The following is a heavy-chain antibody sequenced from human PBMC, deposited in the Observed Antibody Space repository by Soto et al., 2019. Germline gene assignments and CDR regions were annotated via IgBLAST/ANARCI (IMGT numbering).Heavy chain of an antibody. V-gene: IGHV3-9*01. CDR1: GFSFDDSA. Sequence: SLRLSCAASGFSFDDSAMHWVRKAPGKGLEWVSGISWNSGSIGYADSVKGRFTISRDNAKNSLYLQMNSLRAEDTALYYCAKGMGSGSYYYYYGMDVWGQGTTVTVSS. D-gene: IGHD1-26*01. J-gene: IGHJ6*02. CDR3: AKGMGSGSYYYYYGMDV. CDR2: ISWNSGSI.